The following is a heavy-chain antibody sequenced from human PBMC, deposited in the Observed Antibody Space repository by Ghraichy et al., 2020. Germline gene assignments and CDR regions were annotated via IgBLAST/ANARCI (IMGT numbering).Heavy chain of an antibody. Sequence: GGSLRLSCAASGFNFIDYAMNWVRQAPGKGLEWVSGISGGGGRTFYASSVKGRFTISRDRSNNTVYLQMNNLRVEDTAVYYCAKDVDTSVPTSGDYWGQGTLGTGSS. D-gene: IGHD5-12*01. CDR3: AKDVDTSVPTSGDY. J-gene: IGHJ4*02. CDR2: ISGGGGRT. V-gene: IGHV3-23*01. CDR1: GFNFIDYA.